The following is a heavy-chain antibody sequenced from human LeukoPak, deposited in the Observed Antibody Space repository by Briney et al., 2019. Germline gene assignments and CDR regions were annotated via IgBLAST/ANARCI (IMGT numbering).Heavy chain of an antibody. CDR3: AGGTGDKY. CDR2: IYSGGST. CDR1: GFTFSSYA. D-gene: IGHD7-27*01. V-gene: IGHV3-53*01. J-gene: IGHJ4*02. Sequence: PGGSLRLSCAASGFTFSSYAMSWVRQAPGKGLEWVSVIYSGGSTYYADSVKGRFTISRDNSKNTLYLQMNSLRAEDTAVYYCAGGTGDKYWGQGTLVTVSS.